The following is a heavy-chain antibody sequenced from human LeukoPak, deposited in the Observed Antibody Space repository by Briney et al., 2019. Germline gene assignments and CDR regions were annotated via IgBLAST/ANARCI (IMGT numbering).Heavy chain of an antibody. D-gene: IGHD3-10*01. CDR1: GGTFSSYA. J-gene: IGHJ5*02. CDR3: ARGLPSGSYYRAGVTRWFDR. V-gene: IGHV1-69*13. Sequence: GASVKVSCKASGGTFSSYAISWVRQAPGQGLEWMGGIIPIFGTANYAQKFQGRVTITADESTSTAYMELSSLRSEDTAVYYCARGLPSGSYYRAGVTRWFDRWGQGTLVTVSS. CDR2: IIPIFGTA.